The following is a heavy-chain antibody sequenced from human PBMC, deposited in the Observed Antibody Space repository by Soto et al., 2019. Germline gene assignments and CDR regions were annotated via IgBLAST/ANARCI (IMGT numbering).Heavy chain of an antibody. CDR1: GFTFSSYA. J-gene: IGHJ6*02. Sequence: GGSLRLSCAASGFTFSSYAMHWVRQAPGKGLEWVAVISYDGSNKYYADSVKGRFTISRDNSKNTLYLQMNSLRAEDTAVYYCARGSAVDGYKPYYYYYYGMDVWGQGTTVTVSS. CDR3: ARGSAVDGYKPYYYYYYGMDV. V-gene: IGHV3-30-3*01. D-gene: IGHD5-12*01. CDR2: ISYDGSNK.